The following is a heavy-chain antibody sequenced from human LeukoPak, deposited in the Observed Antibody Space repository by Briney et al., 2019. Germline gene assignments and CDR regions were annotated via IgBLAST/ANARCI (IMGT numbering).Heavy chain of an antibody. J-gene: IGHJ6*02. CDR2: IIPILGIA. Sequence: GASVKVSCKASGGTFSSYAISWVRQAPGQGLEWMGRIIPILGIANYAQKFQGRVTITADKSTSTAYMELSSLRSEDTAVYYCARDSSGSLGYYGMDVWGQGTTVTVSS. V-gene: IGHV1-69*04. D-gene: IGHD1-26*01. CDR3: ARDSSGSLGYYGMDV. CDR1: GGTFSSYA.